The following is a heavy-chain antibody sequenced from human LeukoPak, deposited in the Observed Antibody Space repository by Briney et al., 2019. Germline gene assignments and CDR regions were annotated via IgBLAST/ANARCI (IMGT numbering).Heavy chain of an antibody. CDR1: GGTFNSYT. CDR3: AGMHSYSSGYLDF. J-gene: IGHJ4*02. CDR2: IIPILGIA. Sequence: GASVKFSYKASGGTFNSYTISWVRQAPGQGLEWMGRIIPILGIANYAQKFQGRVTITADKSTSTAYMELSSLRSEDTAVYYCAGMHSYSSGYLDFWGQGTLVTVSS. V-gene: IGHV1-69*02. D-gene: IGHD3-22*01.